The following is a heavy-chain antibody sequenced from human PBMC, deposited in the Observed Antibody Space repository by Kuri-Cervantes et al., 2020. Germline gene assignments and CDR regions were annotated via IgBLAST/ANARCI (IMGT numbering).Heavy chain of an antibody. CDR1: GGSISSSNW. V-gene: IGHV4-4*02. Sequence: SETLSLTCAVSGGSISSSNWWSWVRQPPGKGLEWIGEIYHSGSTNYNPSLKSRVTISVDTSKNQFSLKLSSVTAADTAVYYCARGLGGYCSSTSCNWFDPWGQGTLVTVSS. CDR2: IYHSGST. D-gene: IGHD2-2*01. CDR3: ARGLGGYCSSTSCNWFDP. J-gene: IGHJ5*02.